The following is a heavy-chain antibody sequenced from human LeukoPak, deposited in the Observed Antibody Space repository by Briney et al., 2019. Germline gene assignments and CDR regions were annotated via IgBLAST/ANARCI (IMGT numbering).Heavy chain of an antibody. J-gene: IGHJ4*02. CDR1: GYTFTGYY. V-gene: IGHV1-2*02. CDR3: ARDPVNYDFWSGYYFDY. Sequence: ASVKVSCKASGYTFTGYYMHWVRQAPGQGLERMGWINPNSGGTNYAQKFQGRVTMTRDTSISTAYMELSRLRSDDTAVYYCARDPVNYDFWSGYYFDYWGQGTLVTVSS. CDR2: INPNSGGT. D-gene: IGHD3-3*01.